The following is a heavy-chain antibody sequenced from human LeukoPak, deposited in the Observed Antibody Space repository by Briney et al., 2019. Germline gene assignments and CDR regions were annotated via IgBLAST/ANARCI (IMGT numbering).Heavy chain of an antibody. CDR2: INHNAETI. CDR1: GFTFSSYV. Sequence: GGSLRLSCAASGFTFSSYVMSWIRQAPGKGLEWVSYINHNAETIYYADSVKGRFTISRDNAKNVLYLQMNRLRDGDTAVYFCARDSDWAFDNWGQGTLVTVSS. D-gene: IGHD2-21*02. J-gene: IGHJ4*02. V-gene: IGHV3-48*02. CDR3: ARDSDWAFDN.